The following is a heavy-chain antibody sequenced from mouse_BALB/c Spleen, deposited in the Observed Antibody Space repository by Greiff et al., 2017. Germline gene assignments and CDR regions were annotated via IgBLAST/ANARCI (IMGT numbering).Heavy chain of an antibody. CDR1: GFNIKDYY. J-gene: IGHJ4*01. CDR3: NARLLRGYYAMDY. D-gene: IGHD1-1*01. V-gene: IGHV14-4*02. Sequence: EVQLQQSGAELVRSGASVKLSCTASGFNIKDYYMHWVKQRPEQGLEWIGWIDPENGDTEYAPKFQGKATMTADTSSNTAYLQLSSLTSEDTAVYYCNARLLRGYYAMDYWGQGTSVTVSS. CDR2: IDPENGDT.